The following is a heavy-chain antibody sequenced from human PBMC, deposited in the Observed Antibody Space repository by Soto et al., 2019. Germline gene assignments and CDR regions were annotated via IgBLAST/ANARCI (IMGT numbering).Heavy chain of an antibody. V-gene: IGHV1-69*13. CDR2: IIPIFGTA. Sequence: SVKVSCKASGGTFSSYAISWVRQAPGQGLEWMGGIIPIFGTANYAQKFQGRVTITADESTSTAYMELSSLRSEDTAVYYCARDREGYCSSTSCYTESYNWFDPWGQGTLVTVSS. J-gene: IGHJ5*02. CDR1: GGTFSSYA. D-gene: IGHD2-2*02. CDR3: ARDREGYCSSTSCYTESYNWFDP.